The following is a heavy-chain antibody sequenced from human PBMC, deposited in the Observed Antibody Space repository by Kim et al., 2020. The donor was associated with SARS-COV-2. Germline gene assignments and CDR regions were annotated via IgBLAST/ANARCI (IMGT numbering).Heavy chain of an antibody. CDR1: GFTVSSSY. CDR3: SRRIPTSWDLGY. V-gene: IGHV3-66*02. Sequence: GGSLRLSCEASGFTVSSSYMNWVRQAPGKGLEWVSLIYRGGNTYYADSVKSRFTISRDNSKNTLFLQMISLMAEDTTVYYCSRRIPTSWDLGYWGQGSLVTVSS. D-gene: IGHD2-2*01. J-gene: IGHJ4*02. CDR2: IYRGGNT.